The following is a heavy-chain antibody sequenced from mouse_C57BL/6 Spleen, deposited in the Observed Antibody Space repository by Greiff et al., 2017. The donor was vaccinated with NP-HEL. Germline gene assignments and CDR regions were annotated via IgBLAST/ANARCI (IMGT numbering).Heavy chain of an antibody. CDR1: GYTFTSYW. V-gene: IGHV1-69*01. Sequence: VQLQQSGAELVMPGASVKLSCKASGYTFTSYWMHWVKQRPGQGLEWIGEIDPSDSYTNYNQKFKGKSTLTVDKSSSTAYMQLSSLTYEGTAVYYCARAVGDGDDRGQGTTLTVSS. CDR2: IDPSDSYT. D-gene: IGHD3-3*01. CDR3: ARAVGDGDD. J-gene: IGHJ2*01.